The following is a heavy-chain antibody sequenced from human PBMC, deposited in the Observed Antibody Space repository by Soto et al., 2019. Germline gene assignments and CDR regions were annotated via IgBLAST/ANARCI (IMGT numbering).Heavy chain of an antibody. Sequence: GVSLRLSCAASGFTFSSYSMNWVRQAPGKGLEWVSYISSSSSTIYYADSVKGRFTISRDNAKNSLYLQMNSLRDEDTAVYYCASSSCYDSSGYYWHFDYWGQGTLVTVSS. V-gene: IGHV3-48*02. J-gene: IGHJ4*02. CDR3: ASSSCYDSSGYYWHFDY. CDR2: ISSSSSTI. CDR1: GFTFSSYS. D-gene: IGHD3-22*01.